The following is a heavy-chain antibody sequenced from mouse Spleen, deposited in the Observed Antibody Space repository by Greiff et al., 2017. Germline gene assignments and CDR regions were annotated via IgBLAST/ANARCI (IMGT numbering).Heavy chain of an antibody. CDR3: ARSGLTGTDY. J-gene: IGHJ2*01. Sequence: QVQLQQSGPELVKPGASVKISCKASGYSFTSYYIHWVKQRPGQGLEWIGWIYPGSGNTKYNEKFKGKATLTADTSSSTAYMQLSSLTSEDSAVYYCARSGLTGTDYWGQGTTLTVSS. CDR2: IYPGSGNT. D-gene: IGHD4-1*01. V-gene: IGHV1-66*01. CDR1: GYSFTSYY.